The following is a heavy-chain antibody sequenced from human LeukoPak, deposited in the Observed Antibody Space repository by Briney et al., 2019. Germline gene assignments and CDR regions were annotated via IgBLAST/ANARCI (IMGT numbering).Heavy chain of an antibody. D-gene: IGHD4-23*01. CDR1: EFTFRTYW. J-gene: IGHJ4*02. CDR3: TSSGSRWDYFDY. CDR2: IKTKPEGGTT. Sequence: GGSLRLSCAASEFTFRTYWMNWVRQAPGKGLEWVARIKTKPEGGTTDYAAPVKGRFTISRDDSKNTLYLQMNSLKTEDTAVYYCTSSGSRWDYFDYWGQGTLATVSS. V-gene: IGHV3-15*05.